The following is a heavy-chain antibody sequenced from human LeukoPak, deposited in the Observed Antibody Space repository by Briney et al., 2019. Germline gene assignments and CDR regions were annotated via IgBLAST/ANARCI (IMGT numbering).Heavy chain of an antibody. V-gene: IGHV1-46*01. D-gene: IGHD2-8*01. CDR1: GYTFTSYY. Sequence: ASVKVFCKASGYTFTSYYMHWVRQAPGQGLEWMGIINPSGGSTSYAQKFQGRVTMTRDTSTSTVYMELSSLRSEDTAVYYCARDQGVLTPLFWFDPWGQGTLVTVSS. CDR2: INPSGGST. CDR3: ARDQGVLTPLFWFDP. J-gene: IGHJ5*02.